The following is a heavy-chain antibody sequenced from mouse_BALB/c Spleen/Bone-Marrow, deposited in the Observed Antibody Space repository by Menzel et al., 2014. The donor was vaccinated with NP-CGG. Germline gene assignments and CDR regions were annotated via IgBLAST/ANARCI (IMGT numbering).Heavy chain of an antibody. D-gene: IGHD1-1*01. V-gene: IGHV1-31*01. CDR3: ASYYGSSWYFDV. CDR1: GYSFTGYT. CDR2: INPYNGGT. Sequence: VQLQQSGSELVKPGASMKISCKTSGYSFTGYTMNWVKQSHGKNFEWIGLINPYNGGTSYNQKFKGKATLTVDKSSSTAYMELFSLTSEDSAVYYCASYYGSSWYFDVWGAGATVTVSS. J-gene: IGHJ1*01.